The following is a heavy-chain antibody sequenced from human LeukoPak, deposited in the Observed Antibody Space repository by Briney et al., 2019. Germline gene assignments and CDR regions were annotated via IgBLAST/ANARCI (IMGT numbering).Heavy chain of an antibody. Sequence: PSETLSLTCTASGGSISSGSYYWGWIRQPPGKGLEWIGNIYYSGSTYQNPSLQSRVSLSVDTSKNQFSLTLHSVTAADTAVYYCARRDVLFWLGELFDLWGQGTLVTVSS. CDR2: IYYSGST. J-gene: IGHJ4*02. CDR1: GGSISSGSYY. CDR3: ARRDVLFWLGELFDL. V-gene: IGHV4-39*01. D-gene: IGHD3-10*01.